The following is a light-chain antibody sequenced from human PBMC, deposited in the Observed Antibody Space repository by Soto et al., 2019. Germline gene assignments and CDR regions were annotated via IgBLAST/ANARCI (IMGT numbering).Light chain of an antibody. Sequence: QSVLTQPASVSGSPGQSITISCTGTSGDIGTYNLVSWYQQYPARAPKLIIFEGNKRPSGVSSRFSASKSGNTASLAISGLQAEDEADYHCCSYAGRSTVICGGGTQLTVL. V-gene: IGLV2-23*01. J-gene: IGLJ2*01. CDR2: EGN. CDR3: CSYAGRSTVI. CDR1: SGDIGTYNL.